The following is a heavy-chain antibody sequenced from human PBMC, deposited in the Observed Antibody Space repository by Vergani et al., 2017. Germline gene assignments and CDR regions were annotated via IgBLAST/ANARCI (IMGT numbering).Heavy chain of an antibody. CDR2: ISGSGGST. CDR1: GFTFSSYA. J-gene: IGHJ6*03. CDR3: AKGLGYCSSTSCYSPYYYYMDV. D-gene: IGHD2-2*01. Sequence: EVQLLESEGGLVQPGGSLRLSCAASGFTFSSYAMSWVRQAPGKGLEWVSAISGSGGSTYYADSVKGRFTISRDNSKNTLYLQMNSLRAEDTAVYYCAKGLGYCSSTSCYSPYYYYMDVWGKGTTVTVSS. V-gene: IGHV3-23*01.